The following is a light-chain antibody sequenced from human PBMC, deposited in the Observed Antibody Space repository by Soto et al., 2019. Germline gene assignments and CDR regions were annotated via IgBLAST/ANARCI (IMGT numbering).Light chain of an antibody. CDR2: GAS. V-gene: IGKV3-20*01. Sequence: EIVLTQSPGTLSLSPGGRATLSCRASQSVSSSYLAWYQHKPGQAPRLLIYGASSRATGIPDRFSGSGSGTDFTLTISRLEPEDFAVYYCQQYDSSLFTFGPGTKVDIK. J-gene: IGKJ3*01. CDR1: QSVSSSY. CDR3: QQYDSSLFT.